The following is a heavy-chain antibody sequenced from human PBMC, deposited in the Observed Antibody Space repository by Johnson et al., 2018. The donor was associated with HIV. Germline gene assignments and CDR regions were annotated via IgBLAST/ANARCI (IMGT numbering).Heavy chain of an antibody. D-gene: IGHD6-19*01. CDR2: ISYDGSNK. J-gene: IGHJ3*02. CDR1: GFSVSSNY. V-gene: IGHV3-30*03. CDR3: VRDSEDSSGFGACDI. Sequence: QVQLVESGGGLIQPGGSLRLACAASGFSVSSNYMSWVRQAPGKGLEWVAVISYDGSNKYYADSVKGRFTISRDNSKNTLYLQMDSLRADDTAVYYCVRDSEDSSGFGACDIWGRGTMVTVSS.